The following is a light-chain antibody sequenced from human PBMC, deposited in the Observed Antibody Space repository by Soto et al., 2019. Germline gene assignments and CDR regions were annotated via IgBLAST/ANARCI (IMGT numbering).Light chain of an antibody. CDR3: QQFGGSPT. CDR1: QTISSTF. V-gene: IGKV3-20*01. Sequence: EIVLTQSPGTLSLSPGERATLLCRASQTISSTFLAWYQQKPGQAPRPLIYGASSRATGIPDRFSGSGSGTDFTLTISRLEPEDFAVYYCQQFGGSPTFGGGTKVDIK. J-gene: IGKJ4*01. CDR2: GAS.